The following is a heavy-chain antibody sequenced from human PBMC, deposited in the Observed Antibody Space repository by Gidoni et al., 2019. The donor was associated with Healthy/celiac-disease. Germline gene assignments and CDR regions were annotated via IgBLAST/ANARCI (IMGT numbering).Heavy chain of an antibody. CDR1: GGSFSGYY. J-gene: IGHJ4*02. Sequence: QVQLQQWGAGLLKPSETLSLPCAVYGGSFSGYYWSWIRQPPGKGLEWIGEINHSGSTNYNPSLKSRVTISVDTSKNQFSLKLSSVTAADTAVYYCARGRPASYSSGFYFDYWGQGTLVTVSS. V-gene: IGHV4-34*01. D-gene: IGHD6-19*01. CDR3: ARGRPASYSSGFYFDY. CDR2: INHSGST.